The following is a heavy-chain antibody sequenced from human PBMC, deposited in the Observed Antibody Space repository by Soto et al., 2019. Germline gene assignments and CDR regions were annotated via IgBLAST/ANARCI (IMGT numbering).Heavy chain of an antibody. Sequence: TLSLTCSVSGASMSSGGYYWTWIRQHPGKGLEWIGYNYYSGITYYNPSLKSRVTISLDTSKNQFSLKLSSVTAADTAVYYCARGSSIAGLYYGMDVWGQGTTVTVS. CDR2: NYYSGIT. CDR3: ARGSSIAGLYYGMDV. V-gene: IGHV4-31*03. CDR1: GASMSSGGYY. J-gene: IGHJ6*02. D-gene: IGHD6-6*01.